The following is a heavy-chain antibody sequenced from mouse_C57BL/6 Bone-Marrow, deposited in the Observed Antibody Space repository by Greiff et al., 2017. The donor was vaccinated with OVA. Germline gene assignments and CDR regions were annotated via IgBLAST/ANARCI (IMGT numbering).Heavy chain of an antibody. D-gene: IGHD4-1*01. CDR3: ASSGTWFAY. V-gene: IGHV5-4*01. Sequence: EVQVVESGGGLVKPGGSLKLSCAASGFTFSSYAMSWVRQTPEKRLEWVATISDGGSYTYYPDNVKGRFTISRDNAKNNLYLQMSHLKSEDTAMYYCASSGTWFAYWGQGTLVTVSA. J-gene: IGHJ3*01. CDR2: ISDGGSYT. CDR1: GFTFSSYA.